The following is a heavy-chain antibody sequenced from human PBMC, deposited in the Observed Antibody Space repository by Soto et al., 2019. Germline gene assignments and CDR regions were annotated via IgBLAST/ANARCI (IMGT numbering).Heavy chain of an antibody. CDR2: IYYSGST. V-gene: IGHV4-59*01. Sequence: SETLSLTCTVSGGSISSYYWSWIRQPPGKGLEWIGYIYYSGSTNYNPSLKSRVTISVDTSKNQFSLKLSSVTAADTAVYYCATYIVGATGGFDYWGQGTQVTVSS. D-gene: IGHD1-26*01. CDR1: GGSISSYY. CDR3: ATYIVGATGGFDY. J-gene: IGHJ4*02.